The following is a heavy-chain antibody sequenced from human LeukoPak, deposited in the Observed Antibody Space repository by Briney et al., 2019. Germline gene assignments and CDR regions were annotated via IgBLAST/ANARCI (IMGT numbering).Heavy chain of an antibody. D-gene: IGHD1-26*01. CDR1: GFTFSSYS. Sequence: GGSLRLSCAASGFTFSSYSMNWVRQAPGKGLEWVSYISSSSSTIFYADSVKGRFTISRDNAKNSLYLQMHSLRDEDAAVYYCARAWYSWGYYFDYWGQGTLVTVSS. V-gene: IGHV3-48*02. CDR3: ARAWYSWGYYFDY. J-gene: IGHJ4*02. CDR2: ISSSSSTI.